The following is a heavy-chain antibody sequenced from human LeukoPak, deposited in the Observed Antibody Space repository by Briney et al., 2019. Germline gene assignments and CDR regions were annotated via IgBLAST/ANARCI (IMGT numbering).Heavy chain of an antibody. CDR1: GFTFSSYG. CDR3: ARERGGYTHFYYYYMDV. J-gene: IGHJ6*03. V-gene: IGHV3-21*01. Sequence: GGSLRLSCAASGFTFSSYGMSWVRQAPGKGLEWVSSISTSSSYIYYADSVKGRFTISRDNAKNSLYLQMNSLRAEDTAVYYCARERGGYTHFYYYYMDVWGKGTTVTISS. D-gene: IGHD5-24*01. CDR2: ISTSSSYI.